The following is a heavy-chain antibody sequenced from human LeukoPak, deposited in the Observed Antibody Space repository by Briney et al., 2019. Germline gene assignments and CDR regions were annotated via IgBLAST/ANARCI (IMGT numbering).Heavy chain of an antibody. V-gene: IGHV1-8*01. CDR1: GYTFTSYD. CDR2: MNPNSGNT. CDR3: AKDELKSTFGGVITSGYFDY. D-gene: IGHD3-16*02. J-gene: IGHJ4*02. Sequence: ASVKVSCKASGYTFTSYDINWVRQATGQGLEWMGWMNPNSGNTGYAQKFQGRVTMTRNTSISTAYMELSSLRAEDTAVYYCAKDELKSTFGGVITSGYFDYWGQGTLVTVSS.